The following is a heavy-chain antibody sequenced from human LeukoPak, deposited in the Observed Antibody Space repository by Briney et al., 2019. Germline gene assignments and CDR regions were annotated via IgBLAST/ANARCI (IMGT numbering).Heavy chain of an antibody. V-gene: IGHV3-30*18. D-gene: IGHD6-19*01. J-gene: IGHJ4*02. CDR2: ISYDGSNK. Sequence: PGGSLRLSCAASGFTFSSQGMHWVRQAPGKGLEWVAVISYDGSNKYYADSVKGRFTISRDNPKNTLYLQMNSLRAEDTAVYYCAKDQGQIAVAPPGVVDYWGQGTLVTVSS. CDR3: AKDQGQIAVAPPGVVDY. CDR1: GFTFSSQG.